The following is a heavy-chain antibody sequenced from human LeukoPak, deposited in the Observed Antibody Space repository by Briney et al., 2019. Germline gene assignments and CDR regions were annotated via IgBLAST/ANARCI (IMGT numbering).Heavy chain of an antibody. CDR2: ISTDARTI. CDR1: GFAFSTNW. J-gene: IGHJ3*02. V-gene: IGHV3-74*01. D-gene: IGHD3-9*01. CDR3: ARDLLAAYYDILIEPRWAFDI. Sequence: GGSLRLSCAASGFAFSTNWMHWVRQAPGKGLVRVSHISTDARTITYADFVKGRFTISRDNAKNSLYLQMNSLRAEDTAVYYCARDLLAAYYDILIEPRWAFDIWGQGTMVTVSS.